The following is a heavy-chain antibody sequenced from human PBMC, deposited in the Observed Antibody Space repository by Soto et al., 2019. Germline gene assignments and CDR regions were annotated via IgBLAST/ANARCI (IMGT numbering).Heavy chain of an antibody. Sequence: EVQLVESGGGLVQPGGSLRLSCAASGFTFSNYWMYWVRQAPGKGLEWVSRINSDGSVSSYADSVKGRLTISRDNVKNTLYLQMDRLRAEDTAVYYCARGDCVGGTCYSLAGSFYYYMGVWGKGTTVTVFS. J-gene: IGHJ6*03. D-gene: IGHD2-15*01. CDR2: INSDGSVS. CDR3: ARGDCVGGTCYSLAGSFYYYMGV. V-gene: IGHV3-74*02. CDR1: GFTFSNYW.